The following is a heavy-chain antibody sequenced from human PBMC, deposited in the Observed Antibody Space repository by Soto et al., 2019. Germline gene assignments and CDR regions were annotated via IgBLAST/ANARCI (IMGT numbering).Heavy chain of an antibody. CDR1: GFTFSSYA. CDR2: ISGSGGST. V-gene: IGHV3-23*01. CDR3: AKKSCSGGSCYPFDY. J-gene: IGHJ4*02. Sequence: EVQLLESGGGLVQPGGSLRLSCAASGFTFSSYAMSWVRQAPGKGLEWVSAISGSGGSTYYADSVKGRFTISRDNSKNTLYVQMNSLRAEDTAVYYCAKKSCSGGSCYPFDYWGQGTLVTVSS. D-gene: IGHD2-15*01.